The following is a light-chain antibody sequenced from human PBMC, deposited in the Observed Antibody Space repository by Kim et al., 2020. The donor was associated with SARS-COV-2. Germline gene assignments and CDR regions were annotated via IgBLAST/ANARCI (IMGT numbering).Light chain of an antibody. CDR1: QSISSN. V-gene: IGKV3-15*01. Sequence: EIVMTQSPATLSVSPGERATVSCRASQSISSNLAWYQQKAGQAPRLLIYGASTRATGIPARFSGSGSGTEFTLTISSLQSEDFAVFYCQQYNNWPQTFGQGTKVDI. J-gene: IGKJ1*01. CDR2: GAS. CDR3: QQYNNWPQT.